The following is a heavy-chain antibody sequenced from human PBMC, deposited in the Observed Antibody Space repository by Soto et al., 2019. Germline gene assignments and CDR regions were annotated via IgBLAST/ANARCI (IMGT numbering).Heavy chain of an antibody. Sequence: SVKVSCKASGGTFSSCAISWVRQAPGQGLEWKGGIIPIFGTANYAQKFQGRVTITADKSTSTAYMELSSLRSEDTAVYYFASEGLATIKDYYYYGMDVWGQGTTVTVSS. V-gene: IGHV1-69*06. D-gene: IGHD5-12*01. CDR3: ASEGLATIKDYYYYGMDV. CDR2: IIPIFGTA. J-gene: IGHJ6*02. CDR1: GGTFSSCA.